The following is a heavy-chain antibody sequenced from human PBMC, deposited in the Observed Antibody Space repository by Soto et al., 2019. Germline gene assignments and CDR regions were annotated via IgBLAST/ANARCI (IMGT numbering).Heavy chain of an antibody. D-gene: IGHD3-22*01. J-gene: IGHJ4*02. CDR1: GFTTGFTFSNYA. Sequence: QVQLVESGGGVVQPGRSLRLSCAASGFTTGFTFSNYAMHWVRQAPGKGLEWVAVISYDGSSKYYADSVKGRFTISRDNSKNTLYLQMNRLRVEDTAVYYCARGGTYYDSSGTRNWGQGTLVTVSS. CDR3: ARGGTYYDSSGTRN. CDR2: ISYDGSSK. V-gene: IGHV3-30*04.